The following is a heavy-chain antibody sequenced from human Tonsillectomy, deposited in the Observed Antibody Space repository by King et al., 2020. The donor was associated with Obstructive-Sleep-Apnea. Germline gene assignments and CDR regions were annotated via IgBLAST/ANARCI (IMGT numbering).Heavy chain of an antibody. D-gene: IGHD3-16*01. CDR1: GFTFGDYG. CDR3: ARVMDDYVWGSYYY. V-gene: IGHV3-49*03. J-gene: IGHJ4*02. CDR2: IRIKAYGGTT. Sequence: QLVQSGGGLVQPGRSLRLSCTGSGFTFGDYGMSWFRQAPGKGLEWVAFIRIKAYGGTTEYAASVRGRFTISRDDSKSIAYLQMNSLKTEDTAVYYCARVMDDYVWGSYYYWGQGTLVTVSS.